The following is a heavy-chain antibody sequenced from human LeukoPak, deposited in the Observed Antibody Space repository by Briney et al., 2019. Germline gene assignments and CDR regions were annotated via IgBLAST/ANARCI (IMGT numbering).Heavy chain of an antibody. CDR3: ARGSGSGSYYPRFDY. D-gene: IGHD3-10*01. J-gene: IGHJ4*02. V-gene: IGHV3-23*01. Sequence: GGSLRLSCAASGFTFSTYAMSWVRQTPEKGLEWVSAISGSGGSTYYADSVKGRFTISRDNAKNSLYVQMNSLRAEDTAVYYCARGSGSGSYYPRFDYWGQGTLVTVSS. CDR1: GFTFSTYA. CDR2: ISGSGGST.